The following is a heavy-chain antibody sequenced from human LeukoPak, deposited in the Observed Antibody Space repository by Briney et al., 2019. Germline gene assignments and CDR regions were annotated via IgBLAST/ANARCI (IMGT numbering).Heavy chain of an antibody. V-gene: IGHV1-18*01. CDR3: ARFIQLESRNWFDP. J-gene: IGHJ5*02. D-gene: IGHD6-13*01. Sequence: ASVKVSCKASGYTFTSYGISWVRQAPGQGLEWMGWISAYNGNTNYAQKPHGTATMTTDTSTSTAYMKLRSLRSDDPPVYYCARFIQLESRNWFDPWGQGTLVTVSS. CDR1: GYTFTSYG. CDR2: ISAYNGNT.